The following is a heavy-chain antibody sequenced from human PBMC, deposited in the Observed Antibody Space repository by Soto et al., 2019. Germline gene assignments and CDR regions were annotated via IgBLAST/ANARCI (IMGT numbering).Heavy chain of an antibody. CDR3: ARVGCSGGTCYNWFDP. CDR1: GFIFSNYG. D-gene: IGHD2-15*01. J-gene: IGHJ5*02. CDR2: IWSDGSDE. V-gene: IGHV3-33*01. Sequence: QEQLVESGGGVVQPGRSLKLSCAASGFIFSNYGMHWVRQPPGKGLEWVAVIWSDGSDERYADSVAGRFSISRDNSKNTRDLQMNSLRVEDTALYYCARVGCSGGTCYNWFDPWGQGTLVTVSS.